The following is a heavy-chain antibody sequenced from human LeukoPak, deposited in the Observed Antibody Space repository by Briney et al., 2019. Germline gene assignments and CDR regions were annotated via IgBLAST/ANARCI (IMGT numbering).Heavy chain of an antibody. CDR1: GGSISSGGYS. J-gene: IGHJ4*02. D-gene: IGHD3-22*01. Sequence: SETLSLTCAVSGGSISSGGYSWSWIRQPPGKGLEWIGYIYYSGSTYYNPSLKSRVTISVDTSKNQFSLKLSSVTAADTAVYYCARHPNLYYYDSSGYSNSYYFDYWGQGTLVTVSS. CDR3: ARHPNLYYYDSSGYSNSYYFDY. V-gene: IGHV4-30-4*07. CDR2: IYYSGST.